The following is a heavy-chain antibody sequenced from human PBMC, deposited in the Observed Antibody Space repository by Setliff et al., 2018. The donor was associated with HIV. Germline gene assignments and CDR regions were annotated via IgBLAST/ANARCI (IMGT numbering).Heavy chain of an antibody. J-gene: IGHJ5*01. D-gene: IGHD1-7*01. CDR2: IYHSGSA. CDR3: AKRAVQDGTVTSSNWFES. CDR1: GGSMNSGGYS. Sequence: PSETLSLTCAVSGGSMNSGGYSWSWIRQPPGKGLEWIGYIYHSGSAIYNPSLNSRVIISADRSKNQFALKLTSVTAADTAVYYCAKRAVQDGTVTSSNWFESWGQGTLVTVSS. V-gene: IGHV4-30-2*01.